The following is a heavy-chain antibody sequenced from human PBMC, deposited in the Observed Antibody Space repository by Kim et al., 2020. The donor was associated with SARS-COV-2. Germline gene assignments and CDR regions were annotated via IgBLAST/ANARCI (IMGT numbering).Heavy chain of an antibody. CDR1: GFTFSSYS. Sequence: GGSLRPSCAASGFTFSSYSMHWVRQAPGKGLEWVAVISNDGSNKYYADSVKGRFTISRDNPKNTLYLQMNSLRAEDTAVYYCARKSWDYWGQGTLVTVSS. J-gene: IGHJ4*02. V-gene: IGHV3-30-3*01. CDR3: ARKSWDY. CDR2: ISNDGSNK.